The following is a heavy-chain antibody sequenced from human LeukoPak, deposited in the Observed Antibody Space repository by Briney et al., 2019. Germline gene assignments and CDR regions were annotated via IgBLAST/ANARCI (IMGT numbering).Heavy chain of an antibody. V-gene: IGHV4-59*01. CDR2: NYYIGST. J-gene: IGHJ4*02. Sequence: PSEPLSLTCTVPGDSISSYYWSWIRQPPGKGMEWVAYNYYIGSTNYNPALKSRVTIPVDTSKNQFSLKLSSVTAADTAVYYCASYSYYYDSSGYFDYWGQGTLVTVSS. CDR3: ASYSYYYDSSGYFDY. CDR1: GDSISSYY. D-gene: IGHD3-22*01.